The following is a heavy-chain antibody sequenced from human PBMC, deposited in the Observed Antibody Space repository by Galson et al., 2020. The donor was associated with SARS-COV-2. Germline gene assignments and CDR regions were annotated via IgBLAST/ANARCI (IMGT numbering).Heavy chain of an antibody. CDR1: GFTFGRYW. V-gene: IGHV3-74*01. CDR3: VRDGEWYFEL. J-gene: IGHJ2*01. CDR2: INNDGSGT. Sequence: GGSLRLSCAASGFTFGRYWMHWIRQAPGEGLVWVAHINNDGSGTNSATSVKSRFTVSRDNAKNTVVLQMNSLRAEDTAMYYCVRDGEWYFELWGRGTLVRVSS. D-gene: IGHD4-17*01.